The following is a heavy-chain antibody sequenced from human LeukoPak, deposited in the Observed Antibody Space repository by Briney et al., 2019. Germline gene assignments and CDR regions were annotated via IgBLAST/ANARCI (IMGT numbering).Heavy chain of an antibody. Sequence: PGGSLRLSCAASGFTFSSYSMNWVRQAPGKGLEWVSYISSSSSTIYYADSVKGRFTISRDNAKNSLYLQMNSLRAEDTAVYYCAKSLGSSWYVWYYFDYWGQGTLVTVSS. V-gene: IGHV3-48*01. CDR1: GFTFSSYS. J-gene: IGHJ4*02. D-gene: IGHD6-13*01. CDR2: ISSSSSTI. CDR3: AKSLGSSWYVWYYFDY.